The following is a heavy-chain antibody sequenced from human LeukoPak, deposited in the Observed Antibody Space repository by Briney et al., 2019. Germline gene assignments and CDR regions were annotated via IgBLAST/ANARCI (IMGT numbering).Heavy chain of an antibody. CDR3: ARDYRHYYDSSGYLEPGGAFDI. D-gene: IGHD3-22*01. CDR1: GFTFSSYW. CDR2: IKQDGSEK. Sequence: GGSLRLSCAASGFTFSSYWMSWVRQAPGKGLEWVANIKQDGSEKYYVDSVKGRFTISRDNAKNSLYLQMNSLRAEDTAVYYCARDYRHYYDSSGYLEPGGAFDIWGQGTMVTVSS. V-gene: IGHV3-7*01. J-gene: IGHJ3*02.